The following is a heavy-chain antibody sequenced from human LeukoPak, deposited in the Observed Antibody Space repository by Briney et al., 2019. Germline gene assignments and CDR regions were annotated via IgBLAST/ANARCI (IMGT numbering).Heavy chain of an antibody. Sequence: GGSLRLSCAASGFTFSNYWMTWVRQAPGKGLEWVANIKQDGSEKYYVDAVERRFTISRDNANNSLYLQMDSLRAEDTALYYCAREDQPRGTFDYWGQGILVTVSS. CDR1: GFTFSNYW. CDR2: IKQDGSEK. D-gene: IGHD2-15*01. J-gene: IGHJ4*02. CDR3: AREDQPRGTFDY. V-gene: IGHV3-7*05.